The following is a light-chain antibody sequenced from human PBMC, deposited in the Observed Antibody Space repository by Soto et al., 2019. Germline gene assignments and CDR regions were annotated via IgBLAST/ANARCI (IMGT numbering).Light chain of an antibody. CDR2: GNS. Sequence: QSVLTQPPSVSGAPGQRVTISCTGSSSNIGAGYDVHWYQQLPGTAPKLLIYGNSSRPSGVPDRFSGSNSGTSASLAITGLQAEDEADYYCQSYDSALSALYVFGTGTKLTVL. J-gene: IGLJ1*01. CDR3: QSYDSALSALYV. CDR1: SSNIGAGYD. V-gene: IGLV1-40*01.